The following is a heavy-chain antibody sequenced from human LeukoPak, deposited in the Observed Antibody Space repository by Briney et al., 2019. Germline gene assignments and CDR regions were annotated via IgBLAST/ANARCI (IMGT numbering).Heavy chain of an antibody. CDR3: ARASPNYYGSGSYYYYFDY. CDR2: MNPNSGNT. J-gene: IGHJ4*02. Sequence: ASVKVSCKASGYTFTSYDINWVRQATGQGLEWMGWMNPNSGNTGYAQKFQGRVTMTRNTSICTAYMELSSLRSEGTAVYYCARASPNYYGSGSYYYYFDYWGQGTLVTVSS. V-gene: IGHV1-8*01. D-gene: IGHD3-10*01. CDR1: GYTFTSYD.